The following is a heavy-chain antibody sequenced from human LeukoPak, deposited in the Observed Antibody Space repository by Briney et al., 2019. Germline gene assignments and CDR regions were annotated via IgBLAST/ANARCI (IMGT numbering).Heavy chain of an antibody. CDR2: ISSDSRII. D-gene: IGHD1-26*01. J-gene: IGHJ4*02. Sequence: PVGSLRLSCAASGFTFSTYNMNWVRQAPGKGLEWVSFISSDSRIIYYADSVKGRFTVSRDNAKNSLYLQMNSLTDEDTAVYYCARNPAGIGDYWGQGTLVTVSS. V-gene: IGHV3-48*02. CDR3: ARNPAGIGDY. CDR1: GFTFSTYN.